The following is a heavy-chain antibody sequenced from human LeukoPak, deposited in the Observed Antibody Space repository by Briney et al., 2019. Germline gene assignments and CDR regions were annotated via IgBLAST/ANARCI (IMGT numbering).Heavy chain of an antibody. V-gene: IGHV3-23*01. CDR1: RFTFSSSA. CDR3: AKGGSGNFPFDY. D-gene: IGHD1-26*01. J-gene: IGHJ4*02. Sequence: PGGPLRLSCAASRFTFSSSAMSWVRQAPGKGPEWVSGITYSGGSTYYADSVKGRFTISRDNSKNTLYLQMNSLRAEDTAAYYCAKGGSGNFPFDYWGQGTLVTVSS. CDR2: ITYSGGST.